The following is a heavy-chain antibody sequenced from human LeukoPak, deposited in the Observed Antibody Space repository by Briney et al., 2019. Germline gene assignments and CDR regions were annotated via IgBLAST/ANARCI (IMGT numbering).Heavy chain of an antibody. CDR3: ARVLHKRNYDSSVYYGY. CDR2: ISSSSSTI. CDR1: GFTFSSYS. Sequence: GGSLRLSCAASGFTFSSYSMNWVRQAPGKGLEWVSYISSSSSTIYYTDSVKGRFTISRDNAKSSLFLQMNSLRAEDTAVYYCARVLHKRNYDSSVYYGYWGQGTLVTVSS. V-gene: IGHV3-48*01. D-gene: IGHD3-22*01. J-gene: IGHJ4*02.